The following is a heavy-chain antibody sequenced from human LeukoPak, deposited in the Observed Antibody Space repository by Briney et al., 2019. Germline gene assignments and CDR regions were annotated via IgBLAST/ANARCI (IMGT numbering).Heavy chain of an antibody. Sequence: ASVKVSCKASGYTFTSYDINWVRQATGQGLEWMGWMNPNSGNTGYAQKFQGRVTMTRDTSISTAYMELRSLRFDDSAVYYCAHLDSSGRWLGFDSWGQGTLVTVSA. J-gene: IGHJ4*02. V-gene: IGHV1-8*01. D-gene: IGHD3-22*01. CDR3: AHLDSSGRWLGFDS. CDR1: GYTFTSYD. CDR2: MNPNSGNT.